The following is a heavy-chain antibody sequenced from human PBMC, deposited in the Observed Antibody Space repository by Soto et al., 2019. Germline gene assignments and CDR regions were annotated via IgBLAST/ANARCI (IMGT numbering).Heavy chain of an antibody. CDR3: ARVFQHTVRGIISPTHDH. J-gene: IGHJ4*02. D-gene: IGHD4-4*01. Sequence: GGSLRLSCAASGFTFSSYGMHWVRQAPGKGLEWVAVIWYDGSNKYYADSVKGRFTISRDNSKNTLYPQMNSLRAEDTAVYYCARVFQHTVRGIISPTHDHWGQGTQVTVSS. CDR2: IWYDGSNK. CDR1: GFTFSSYG. V-gene: IGHV3-33*01.